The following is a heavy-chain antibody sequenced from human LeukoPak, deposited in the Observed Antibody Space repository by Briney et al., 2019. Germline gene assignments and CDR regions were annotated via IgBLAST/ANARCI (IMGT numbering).Heavy chain of an antibody. D-gene: IGHD6-6*01. V-gene: IGHV4-34*01. CDR1: GGSFSGYY. Sequence: PSETLSLTCAVYGGSFSGYYWSWTRQPPGKGLEYIGEINHRGSTNYDPSLKSRVTVSVDTSKNQFSLNLTSVTAADTAVYYCARTPQIAARPYYFDSWGQGTLVTVSS. J-gene: IGHJ4*02. CDR3: ARTPQIAARPYYFDS. CDR2: INHRGST.